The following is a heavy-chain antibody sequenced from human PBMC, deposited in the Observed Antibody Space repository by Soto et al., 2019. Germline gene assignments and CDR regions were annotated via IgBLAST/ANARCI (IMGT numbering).Heavy chain of an antibody. V-gene: IGHV4-59*01. J-gene: IGHJ4*02. Sequence: SETLSLTGSVSGGSISGSDCGWIRQSPWKGLEWLGYVYYTGITNYSPSLRSRVSISVDTSKNDFSLRLSSVTAADTAVYFCARSVAVRGAHIDYWGQGTQVTFSS. CDR2: VYYTGIT. D-gene: IGHD2-15*01. CDR1: GGSISGSD. CDR3: ARSVAVRGAHIDY.